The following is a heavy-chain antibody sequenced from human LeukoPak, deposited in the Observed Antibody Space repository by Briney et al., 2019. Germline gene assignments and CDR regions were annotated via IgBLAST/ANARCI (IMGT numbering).Heavy chain of an antibody. J-gene: IGHJ4*02. V-gene: IGHV4-4*07. CDR3: ARGAYSFDY. Sequence: PSETLSLTCTVSGGSITGSHWSWLRQSAGKGLEWIGRIYSSGTTNYNPSLKSRVTMSLDTSKNQFSLRLSSMTAADTAVYYCARGAYSFDYWGQGTLVTVCS. CDR1: GGSITGSH. CDR2: IYSSGTT.